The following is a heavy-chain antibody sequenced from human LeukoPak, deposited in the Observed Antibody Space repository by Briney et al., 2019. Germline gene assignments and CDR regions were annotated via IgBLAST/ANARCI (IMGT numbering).Heavy chain of an antibody. V-gene: IGHV1-2*02. CDR3: ARRDSNYYDSSGYQH. Sequence: GASVTVSYKASVYTFTVYYMHWVRQAPGQGGEWMGWINPNSGGTNYAQKFQGRVTMTRDTSIGTAYMELSRLRSDDTAVYYCARRDSNYYDSSGYQHWGQGTLVTVSS. CDR1: VYTFTVYY. J-gene: IGHJ1*01. CDR2: INPNSGGT. D-gene: IGHD3-22*01.